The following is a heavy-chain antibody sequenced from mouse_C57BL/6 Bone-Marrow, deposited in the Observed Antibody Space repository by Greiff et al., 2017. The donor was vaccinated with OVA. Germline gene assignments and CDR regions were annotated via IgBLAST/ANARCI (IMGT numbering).Heavy chain of an antibody. Sequence: QVQLQQSGAELARPGASVKLSCKASGYTFTSYGISWVKQRTGQGLEWIGEIYPRSGNTYYNEKFKGKATLTADKSSSTAYMELSSLTSEDSAVXVCARDYSKRAMDYWGHGTSVTVSS. V-gene: IGHV1-81*01. J-gene: IGHJ4*01. CDR2: IYPRSGNT. D-gene: IGHD2-5*01. CDR1: GYTFTSYG. CDR3: ARDYSKRAMDY.